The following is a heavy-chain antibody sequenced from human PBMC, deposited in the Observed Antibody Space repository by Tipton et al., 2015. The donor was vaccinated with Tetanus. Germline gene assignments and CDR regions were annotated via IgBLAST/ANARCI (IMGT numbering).Heavy chain of an antibody. CDR3: ARGQLPDDYCYYYAMDV. CDR2: ISYDGSHK. V-gene: IGHV3-30*04. J-gene: IGHJ6*02. Sequence: SLRLSCASSGFTFSSYAMHWVRQAPGKGLEWVAVISYDGSHKYYADSAKGRFTISGDNSKNTVYLQMNSLRAGDTAVYYCARGQLPDDYCYYYAMDVWGQGTTVTVSS. CDR1: GFTFSSYA. D-gene: IGHD5-18*01.